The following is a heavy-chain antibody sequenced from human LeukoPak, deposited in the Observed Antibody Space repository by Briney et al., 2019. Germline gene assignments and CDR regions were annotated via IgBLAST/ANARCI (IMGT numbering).Heavy chain of an antibody. CDR1: GFTFSSYW. CDR3: ARRKGGWFGENVAFDI. D-gene: IGHD3-10*01. V-gene: IGHV3-74*01. CDR2: INSDGSST. Sequence: GGSLRLSCAASGFTFSSYWMHWVRQAPGKGLVWVSRINSDGSSTSYADSVKGRFTISRDNAKNSLYLQMNSLRAEDTALYYCARRKGGWFGENVAFDIWGQGTMVTVSS. J-gene: IGHJ3*02.